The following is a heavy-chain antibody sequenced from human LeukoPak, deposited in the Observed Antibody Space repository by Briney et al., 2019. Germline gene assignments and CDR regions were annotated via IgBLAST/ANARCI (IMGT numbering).Heavy chain of an antibody. CDR1: GFTFSNYA. CDR3: SKDHRSRVGKSCFLNQD. J-gene: IGHJ4*02. V-gene: IGHV3-23*01. D-gene: IGHD2-15*01. Sequence: GGSLRLSCAASGFTFSNYAMSWYRQAPGKGLEWVSTITSGGGSTYYADSVKGRFTISRDNSKTTLHLQMNSLRAEDTAVYYCSKDHRSRVGKSCFLNQDWGQGALVTVSS. CDR2: ITSGGGST.